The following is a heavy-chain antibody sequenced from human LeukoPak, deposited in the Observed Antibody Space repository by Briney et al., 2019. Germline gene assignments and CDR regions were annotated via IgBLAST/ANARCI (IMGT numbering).Heavy chain of an antibody. CDR3: AKGGHYLFDN. V-gene: IGHV3-30*18. J-gene: IGHJ4*02. CDR2: ISNEGNYK. Sequence: PGGSLRLSCEGSGFTFSRHGMHWVRQAPGKGLEWVAVISNEGNYKYYGDSVKGRFAISRDNFKNTTYLQMNYLRPEDTAVYFCAKGGHYLFDNWGQGALVTVSS. CDR1: GFTFSRHG. D-gene: IGHD3-10*01.